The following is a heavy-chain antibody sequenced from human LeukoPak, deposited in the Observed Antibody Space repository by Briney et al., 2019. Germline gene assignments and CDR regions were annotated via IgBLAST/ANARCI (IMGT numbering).Heavy chain of an antibody. CDR1: GFTFSSYA. CDR3: AREYKEPQDIVVVVAAEPAFDI. J-gene: IGHJ3*02. CDR2: ISYDGSNK. Sequence: GGSLRLSCAASGFTFSSYAMHWVRQAPGKGLEWVAVISYDGSNKYYADSVKGRFTISRDNSKNTLYLQMNSLRAGDTAVYYCAREYKEPQDIVVVVAAEPAFDIWGQGTMVTVSS. D-gene: IGHD2-15*01. V-gene: IGHV3-30*04.